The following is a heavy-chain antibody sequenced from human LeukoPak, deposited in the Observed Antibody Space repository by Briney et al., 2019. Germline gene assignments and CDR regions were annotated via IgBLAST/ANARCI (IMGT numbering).Heavy chain of an antibody. V-gene: IGHV3-23*01. CDR2: ISGSGGIT. J-gene: IGHJ6*02. CDR3: AKGVAAGGSYYYYYGMDV. CDR1: GFTFSSYA. Sequence: GGSLRLSCAASGFTFSSYALSWVRQAPGKGLEWVSSISGSGGITYYADSVKGRFTFSRDNSKNTLYLQMNSLRAEDTAVYYCAKGVAAGGSYYYYYGMDVWGQGTTVTVSS. D-gene: IGHD1-26*01.